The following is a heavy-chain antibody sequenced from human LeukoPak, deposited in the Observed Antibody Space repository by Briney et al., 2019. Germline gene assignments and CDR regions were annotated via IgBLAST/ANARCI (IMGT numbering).Heavy chain of an antibody. CDR2: IYYSGST. D-gene: IGHD3-22*01. CDR1: GGSISSSSYY. CDR3: ARRPGSSGYY. J-gene: IGHJ4*02. V-gene: IGHV4-39*01. Sequence: SETLSLTCTVSGGSISSSSYYWGWIRQPPGKGLERIGSIYYSGSTYYNPSLKSRVTISVDTSKNQFSLKLSSVTAADTAVYYCARRPGSSGYYWGQGTLVTVSS.